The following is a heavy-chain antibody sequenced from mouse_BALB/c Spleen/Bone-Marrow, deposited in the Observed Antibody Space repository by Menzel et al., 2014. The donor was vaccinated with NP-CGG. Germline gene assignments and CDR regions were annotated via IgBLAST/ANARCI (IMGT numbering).Heavy chain of an antibody. D-gene: IGHD1-1*01. J-gene: IGHJ3*01. CDR3: ARGGYCGSSSFAY. V-gene: IGHV1-47*01. Sequence: VQLQQSGAELVKPGASVKMSCKAFGYTFTTYPIEWMKQNHGKSLEWIGNFHPYNDDTKYNEKFKGKAKLTVEKSSSTVYLELSRLTSDDSAVYYCARGGYCGSSSFAYWGQGTLVTVSA. CDR1: GYTFTTYP. CDR2: FHPYNDDT.